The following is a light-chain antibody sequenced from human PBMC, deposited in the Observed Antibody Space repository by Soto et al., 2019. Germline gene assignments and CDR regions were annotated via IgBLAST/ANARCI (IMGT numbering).Light chain of an antibody. V-gene: IGLV1-44*01. CDR1: RSKFGSNT. CDR2: SNN. CDR3: AAWDDSLNAFYV. Sequence: LAQPPSASRIPGARGTSSFSGSRSKFGSNTVNWYQQLPGTAPKLLIYSNNQRPSGVPDRFSGSKSGTSASLAISGLQSEDEADYYCAAWDDSLNAFYVFGTGTKVTVL. J-gene: IGLJ1*01.